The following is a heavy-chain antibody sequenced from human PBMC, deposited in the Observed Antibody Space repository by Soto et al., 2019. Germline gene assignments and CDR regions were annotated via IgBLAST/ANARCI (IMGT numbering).Heavy chain of an antibody. J-gene: IGHJ3*02. CDR2: IKGDGSAK. CDR3: ARDVEPGSGGYYLDAFDI. V-gene: IGHV3-7*05. CDR1: GFAFGNSW. D-gene: IGHD6-25*01. Sequence: EVQLVESGGGLVQPGGSLRLSCAASGFAFGNSWMTWVRQAPGKGLEWVANIKGDGSAKSYLDTVRGRFTVSRDNAEKSLFLERNILRAEDTALYYCARDVEPGSGGYYLDAFDIWGQGTMVTGSS.